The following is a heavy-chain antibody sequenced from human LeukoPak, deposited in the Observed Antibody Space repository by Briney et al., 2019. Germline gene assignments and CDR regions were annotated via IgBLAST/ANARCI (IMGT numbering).Heavy chain of an antibody. CDR2: IIISGGST. V-gene: IGHV3-23*01. CDR1: GFTFSSYA. CDR3: GKDPGWD. J-gene: IGHJ4*02. D-gene: IGHD1-26*01. Sequence: GGSLRLSCAASGFTFSSYAMSWVRQAPGKGLEWVSSIIISGGSTYYADSVKGRFTTSRDNAKNTLYLQMNSLRAEDTAVYYCGKDPGWDWGQGTLVSVSS.